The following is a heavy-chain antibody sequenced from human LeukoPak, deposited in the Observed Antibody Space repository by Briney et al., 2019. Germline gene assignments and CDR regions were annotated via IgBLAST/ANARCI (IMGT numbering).Heavy chain of an antibody. CDR1: GFTFSSYG. D-gene: IGHD1-26*01. V-gene: IGHV3-30*02. J-gene: IGHJ1*01. CDR2: ISYDGSNK. CDR3: AKDGVGATATQH. Sequence: GGSLRLSCAASGFTFSSYGMNWVRQAPGKGLEWVAFISYDGSNKYYADSVKGRFTISRDNSKNTLYLQMNSLRAEDTAVYYCAKDGVGATATQHWGQGTLFTVSS.